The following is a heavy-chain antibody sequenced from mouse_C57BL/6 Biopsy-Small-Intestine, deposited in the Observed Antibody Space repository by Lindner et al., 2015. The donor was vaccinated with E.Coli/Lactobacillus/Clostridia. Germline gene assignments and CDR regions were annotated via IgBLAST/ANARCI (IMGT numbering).Heavy chain of an antibody. CDR3: ARETTVVAPMDY. Sequence: VQLQESGPELVKPGASVKISCKASGYAFSTSWMNWVKQRPGKGLEWIGRIYPGDGDTNYNGKFKDKATLTTDKSSNTAYMQFTSVTSEDSAVYFCARETTVVAPMDYWGQGTSVTVSS. V-gene: IGHV1-82*01. CDR1: GYAFSTSW. CDR2: IYPGDGDT. J-gene: IGHJ4*01. D-gene: IGHD1-1*01.